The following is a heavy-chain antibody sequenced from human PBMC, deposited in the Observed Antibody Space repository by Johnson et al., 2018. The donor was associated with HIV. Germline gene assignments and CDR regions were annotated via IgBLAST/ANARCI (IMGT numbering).Heavy chain of an antibody. Sequence: QVLLVESGGGVVQPGGSLRLSCAASGFTFSSYAMHWVRQAPGKGLEWVAVISYDGSNKYYADSVKGRFTISRDNSKNTLYLQMNSLRAEDTAVYYCARGSSSWLHDAFDIWGQGTMVTVSS. V-gene: IGHV3-30*14. CDR3: ARGSSSWLHDAFDI. J-gene: IGHJ3*02. CDR2: ISYDGSNK. CDR1: GFTFSSYA. D-gene: IGHD6-13*01.